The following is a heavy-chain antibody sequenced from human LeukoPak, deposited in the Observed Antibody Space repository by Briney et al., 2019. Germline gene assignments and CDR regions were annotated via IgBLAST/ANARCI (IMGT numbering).Heavy chain of an antibody. CDR1: GFAVSSNY. CDR2: IYSGGST. V-gene: IGHV3-66*01. CDR3: ARDPIAAAGSHNWFDP. J-gene: IGHJ5*02. Sequence: GGSLRLSCAASGFAVSSNYMSWVRQAPGKGLEWVAVIYSGGSTNYADSVKGRFTISRDNSKNTLYLQMNSLRAEDTAVYYCARDPIAAAGSHNWFDPWGQGTLVTVSS. D-gene: IGHD6-13*01.